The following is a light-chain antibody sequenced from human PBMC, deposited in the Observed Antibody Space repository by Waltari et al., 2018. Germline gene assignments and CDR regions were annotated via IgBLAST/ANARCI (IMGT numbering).Light chain of an antibody. V-gene: IGKV3-11*01. CDR2: DAS. CDR3: QQRSNWPGT. Sequence: ENVLTQSPATLSSSPGERATLSCRASHSVGSHLAWYQQKPGQAPRLLIYDASNRATGIPARFSGSGSETDFTLTISGVEPEDFAVYYCQQRSNWPGTFGPGTKVDIK. CDR1: HSVGSH. J-gene: IGKJ3*01.